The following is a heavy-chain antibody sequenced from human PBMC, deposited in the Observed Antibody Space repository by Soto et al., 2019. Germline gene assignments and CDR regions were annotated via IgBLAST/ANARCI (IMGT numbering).Heavy chain of an antibody. CDR3: ASQWELINWFDP. CDR2: ISSSSSYT. CDR1: GFTFSDYY. D-gene: IGHD1-26*01. J-gene: IGHJ5*02. V-gene: IGHV3-11*03. Sequence: PGGSLRLSCAASGFTFSDYYMSWIRQAPGKGLEWVSYISSSSSYTNYADSVKGRFTISRDNAKNSLYLQMNSLRAEDTAVYYCASQWELINWFDPLGQGTLVTVSS.